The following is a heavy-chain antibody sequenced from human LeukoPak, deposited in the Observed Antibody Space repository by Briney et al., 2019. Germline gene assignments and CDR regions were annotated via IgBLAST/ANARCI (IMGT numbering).Heavy chain of an antibody. J-gene: IGHJ4*02. CDR3: AKAWGADDSSDSNFDY. CDR1: GLHFNSYA. Sequence: GGSVRLSCPASGLHFNSYAMSWPHQSPGVGLHWVSWISGSGGSTYYAESVKGSFTISRDKSKNTLYLQMTSLRAEDTAVYYCAKAWGADDSSDSNFDYCGQGTLVTVSS. V-gene: IGHV3-23*01. D-gene: IGHD3-22*01. CDR2: ISGSGGST.